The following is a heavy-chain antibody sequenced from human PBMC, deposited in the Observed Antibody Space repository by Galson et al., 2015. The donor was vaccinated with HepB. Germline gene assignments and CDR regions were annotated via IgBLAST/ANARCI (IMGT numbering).Heavy chain of an antibody. Sequence: SLRLSCAAPGFTFSSYSMNWVRQAPGKGLEWVSSISSSSSYIYYADSVKGRFTISRDNAKNSLYLQMNSLRAEDTAVYYCARDHHAGPDAFDIWGQGTMVTVSS. V-gene: IGHV3-21*01. J-gene: IGHJ3*02. CDR2: ISSSSSYI. CDR3: ARDHHAGPDAFDI. CDR1: GFTFSSYS. D-gene: IGHD1-1*01.